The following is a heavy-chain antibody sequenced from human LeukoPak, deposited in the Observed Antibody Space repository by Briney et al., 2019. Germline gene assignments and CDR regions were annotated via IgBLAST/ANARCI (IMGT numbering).Heavy chain of an antibody. CDR3: ARDRDLSIRPSYYYYYGMDV. V-gene: IGHV1-18*01. D-gene: IGHD5-24*01. CDR1: GYTFTSYG. Sequence: ASVKVSCKASGYTFTSYGIHWVRQAPGQRLEWMGWISAYNGNTNYAQKLQGRVTMTTDTSTSTAYMELRSLRSDDTAVYYCARDRDLSIRPSYYYYYGMDVWGQGTTVTVSS. J-gene: IGHJ6*02. CDR2: ISAYNGNT.